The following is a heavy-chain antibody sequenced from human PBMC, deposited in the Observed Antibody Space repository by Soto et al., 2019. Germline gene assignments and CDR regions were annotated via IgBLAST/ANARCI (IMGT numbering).Heavy chain of an antibody. Sequence: QVHLVQSGAEVKKPGASVKVSCKASGYTFTSYAMHWVRQAPGQRLEWMGWINAGNGNTKYSQKFQGRVTITRDASASTAYMELSSLRSEDTAVYYCARGPGGPDGPGDYWGQGTLVTVSS. CDR2: INAGNGNT. CDR1: GYTFTSYA. D-gene: IGHD2-15*01. CDR3: ARGPGGPDGPGDY. J-gene: IGHJ4*02. V-gene: IGHV1-3*01.